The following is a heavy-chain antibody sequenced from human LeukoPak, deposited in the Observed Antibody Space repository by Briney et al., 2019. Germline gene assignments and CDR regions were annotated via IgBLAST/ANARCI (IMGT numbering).Heavy chain of an antibody. CDR3: ARLTIGISYYYYMDV. J-gene: IGHJ6*03. CDR2: IYTSGST. CDR1: GGAISSYY. Sequence: PSETLSLTCTVSGGAISSYYWSWIRQPAGKGLEWIGRIYTSGSTNYNPSLKSRVTMSVDTSKNQFSLKLSSVTAADTAVYYCARLTIGISYYYYMDVWGKGTTVTVSS. D-gene: IGHD2-15*01. V-gene: IGHV4-4*07.